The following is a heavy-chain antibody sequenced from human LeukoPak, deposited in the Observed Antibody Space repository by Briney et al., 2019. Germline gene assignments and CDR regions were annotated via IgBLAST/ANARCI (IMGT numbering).Heavy chain of an antibody. CDR3: ARGQWLPGTDAFDI. CDR1: GGPISSYY. Sequence: SETLSLTCTVSGGPISSYYWSWIRQPPGKGLEWIGYIYYSGSTNYNPSLKSRVTISVDTSKNQFSLKLSSVTAADTAVYYCARGQWLPGTDAFDIWGQGTMVTVSS. D-gene: IGHD6-19*01. CDR2: IYYSGST. J-gene: IGHJ3*02. V-gene: IGHV4-59*01.